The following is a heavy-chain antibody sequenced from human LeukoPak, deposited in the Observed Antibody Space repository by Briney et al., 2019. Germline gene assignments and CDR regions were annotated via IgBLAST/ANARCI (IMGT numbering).Heavy chain of an antibody. CDR2: IIPILGIA. CDR3: ARAYYYDSSGYLDYFDY. V-gene: IGHV1-69*04. J-gene: IGHJ4*02. CDR1: GGTFSSYA. Sequence: SVKVSCKASGGTFSSYAISWVRQAPGQGLEWMGRIIPILGIANYAQKFQGRGTITADKSTSTAYMELSSLRSEDTAVCYCARAYYYDSSGYLDYFDYWGQGTLVTVSS. D-gene: IGHD3-22*01.